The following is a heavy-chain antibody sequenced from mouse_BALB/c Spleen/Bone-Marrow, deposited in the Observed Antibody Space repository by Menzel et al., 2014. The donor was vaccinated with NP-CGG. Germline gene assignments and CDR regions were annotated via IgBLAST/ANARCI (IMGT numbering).Heavy chain of an antibody. D-gene: IGHD1-1*01. CDR3: ASYYYGSSGFAY. CDR1: GFNIKDTY. CDR2: IDPANGNT. V-gene: IGHV14-3*02. Sequence: DVKLVESGAEPVKPGASVKLSCTASGFNIKDTYMHWVKQRPEQGLEWIGRIDPANGNTKYDPKFQGKATITADTSSNTAYLQLSSLTSEDTAVYYCASYYYGSSGFAYWGQGTLVTVSA. J-gene: IGHJ3*01.